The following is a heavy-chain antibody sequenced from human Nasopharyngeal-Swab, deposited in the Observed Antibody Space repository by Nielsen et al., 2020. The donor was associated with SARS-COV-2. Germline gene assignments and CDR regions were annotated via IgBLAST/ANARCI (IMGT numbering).Heavy chain of an antibody. J-gene: IGHJ4*02. V-gene: IGHV4-39*01. CDR3: VRSSSWYYFDY. CDR2: IYYNGNT. D-gene: IGHD6-13*01. Sequence: WIRQPPGKGLEWIGNIYYNGNTYQNPSLKSRLTISEDKSKNQFSLQLSSVTAADTAVYYCVRSSSWYYFDYWAQGTQVTVSS.